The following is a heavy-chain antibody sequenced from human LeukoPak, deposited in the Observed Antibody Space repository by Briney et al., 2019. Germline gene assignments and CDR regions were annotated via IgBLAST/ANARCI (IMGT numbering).Heavy chain of an antibody. CDR2: FDPEDGET. V-gene: IGHV1-24*01. Sequence: ASVKVSCKVSGYTLTELSMHWVRQAPGKGLEWMGGFDPEDGETIYAQKFQGRVTMTEDTSTDTAYMELRSLRSEDTVVYYCATDLNSGSYSPDRYGMDVWGQGTTVTVSS. J-gene: IGHJ6*02. D-gene: IGHD1-26*01. CDR3: ATDLNSGSYSPDRYGMDV. CDR1: GYTLTELS.